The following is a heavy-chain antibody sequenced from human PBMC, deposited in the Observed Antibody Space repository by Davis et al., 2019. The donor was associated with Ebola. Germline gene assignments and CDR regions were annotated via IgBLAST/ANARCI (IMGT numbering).Heavy chain of an antibody. CDR1: GGSFSGYY. Sequence: MPSETLSLTCAVYGGSFSGYYWSWIRQPPGKGLEWIGEINHSGSTNYNPSLKSRVTISVDTSKSQFSLKLSSVTAADTAVYYCARQHYDTSGYYGCWGQGTLVTVSS. V-gene: IGHV4-34*01. J-gene: IGHJ4*02. CDR3: ARQHYDTSGYYGC. CDR2: INHSGST. D-gene: IGHD3-22*01.